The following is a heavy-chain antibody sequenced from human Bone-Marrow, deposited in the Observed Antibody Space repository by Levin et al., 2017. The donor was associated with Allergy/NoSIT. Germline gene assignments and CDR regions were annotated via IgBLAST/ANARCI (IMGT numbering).Heavy chain of an antibody. CDR1: GFTFSAYE. J-gene: IGHJ2*01. V-gene: IGHV3-48*03. CDR2: IYTSGSTI. CDR3: ARGYRDYGTSGYHYWYFDL. D-gene: IGHD3-22*01. Sequence: GGSLRLSCAASGFTFSAYEMNWVRQAPGKGLEWLSYIYTSGSTIYYADSVKGRFAISRDDAKNSLYLQMNSLRAEDTAVYYCARGYRDYGTSGYHYWYFDLWGRGSLVTVSS.